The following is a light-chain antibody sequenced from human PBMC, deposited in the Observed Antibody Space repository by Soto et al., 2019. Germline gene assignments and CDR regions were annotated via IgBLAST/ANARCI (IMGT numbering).Light chain of an antibody. CDR1: QSISSY. Sequence: EIQMTQSPSSLSASVGDRVTITCRASQSISSYLNWYQQKPGTAPKLLIYAASSLQSGVPSRFSGSGSGTDGTITISGLQQEDGATYYGQQNYSTTLTFGQGTKVDI. CDR3: QQNYSTTLT. CDR2: AAS. V-gene: IGKV1-39*01. J-gene: IGKJ1*01.